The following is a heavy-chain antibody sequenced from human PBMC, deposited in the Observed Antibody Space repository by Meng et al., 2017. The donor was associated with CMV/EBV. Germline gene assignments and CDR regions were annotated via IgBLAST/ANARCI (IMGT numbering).Heavy chain of an antibody. J-gene: IGHJ6*02. V-gene: IGHV1-69*10. CDR3: ARASFRFHYYYYSMDV. CDR2: IIPILGIA. D-gene: IGHD3-16*02. CDR1: GGIFSSYA. Sequence: SAMVFCYASGGIFSSYAISWLRQAPGQGLEWMGGIIPILGIANYAQKFQGRVTITADKSTSTAYMELSSLRSEDTAVYYCARASFRFHYYYYSMDVWGQGTTVTVSS.